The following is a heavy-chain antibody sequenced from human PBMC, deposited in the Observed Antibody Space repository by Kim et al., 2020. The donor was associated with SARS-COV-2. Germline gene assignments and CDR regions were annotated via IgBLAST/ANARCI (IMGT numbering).Heavy chain of an antibody. CDR1: GYTFTGYY. CDR2: INPNSGGT. Sequence: ASVKVSCKASGYTFTGYYIHWMRQAPGQGLEWMGRINPNSGGTDNAQTFQGRVTMTRDTSISTAYMELSRLNSDDTAMYYCARLWRRSSGSIYYFDYWGQ. J-gene: IGHJ4*02. CDR3: ARLWRRSSGSIYYFDY. V-gene: IGHV1-2*06. D-gene: IGHD6-19*01.